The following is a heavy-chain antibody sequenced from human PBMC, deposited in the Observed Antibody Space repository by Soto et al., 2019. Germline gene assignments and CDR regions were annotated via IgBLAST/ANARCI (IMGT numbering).Heavy chain of an antibody. CDR1: GGSFSGYY. CDR2: INHSGST. CDR3: ARAAGAGTGYYYYMDV. D-gene: IGHD3-10*01. Sequence: SESLSLTCAVYGGSFSGYYWSWIRQPPGKGLKWIGEINHSGSTIYNPSLKSRVTISVDTLKNQFSLKLSSVTSADTAVYYCARAAGAGTGYYYYMDVWGKGTTVTVSS. V-gene: IGHV4-34*01. J-gene: IGHJ6*03.